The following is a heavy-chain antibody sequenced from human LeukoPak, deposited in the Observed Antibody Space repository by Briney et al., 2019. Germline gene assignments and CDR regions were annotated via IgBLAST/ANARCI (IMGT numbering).Heavy chain of an antibody. V-gene: IGHV4-59*01. CDR2: IYYSEST. CDR3: ARVLVDSSGWDEYFDY. D-gene: IGHD6-19*01. Sequence: SETLSLTCTASGGSISSYYWSWIRQPPGKGLEWIGYIYYSESTNYNPSLKSRVTISVDTSKNQFSLKLSSVTAADTAVYYCARVLVDSSGWDEYFDYWGQGTLVTVSS. J-gene: IGHJ4*02. CDR1: GGSISSYY.